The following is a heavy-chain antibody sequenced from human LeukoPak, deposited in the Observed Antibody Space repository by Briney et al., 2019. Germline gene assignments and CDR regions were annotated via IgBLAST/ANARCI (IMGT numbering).Heavy chain of an antibody. CDR3: AKHVYSGYVRWFDP. CDR1: GFTFSTYA. D-gene: IGHD5-12*01. CDR2: ISISGGSA. V-gene: IGHV3-23*01. J-gene: IGHJ5*02. Sequence: PGGSLRLSCAASGFTFSTYAMSWVRQAPGKGLEWVSGISISGGSAYYADSVKGRFTISRDNSKNTLYLQMNSLRAEDTAVYYCAKHVYSGYVRWFDPWGQGTLVTVSS.